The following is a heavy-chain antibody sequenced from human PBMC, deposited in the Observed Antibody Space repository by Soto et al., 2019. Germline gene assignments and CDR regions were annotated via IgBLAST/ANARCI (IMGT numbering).Heavy chain of an antibody. CDR2: IYWDDDK. CDR3: AHIVVAGLGYYFDY. J-gene: IGHJ4*02. V-gene: IGHV2-5*02. CDR1: GFSLSSTRMA. D-gene: IGHD6-19*01. Sequence: QITLKESGPTLVKPTQTLTLTCTFSGFSLSSTRMAVGWIRQPPGKALEWLALIYWDDDKRYSPFLQSRLTITKEPAKNQVVLTMSNMDPVDTARYYCAHIVVAGLGYYFDYWGQGTLVTVSS.